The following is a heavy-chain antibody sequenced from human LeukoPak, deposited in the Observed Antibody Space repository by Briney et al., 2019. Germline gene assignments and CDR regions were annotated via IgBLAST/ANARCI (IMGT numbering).Heavy chain of an antibody. Sequence: GGSLRLSCAASGFTFSSYSMSWVRQAPGKGLEWVSSISSSSSYIYYADSVKGRFTISRDNAKNSLYLQMNSLRAEDTAVYYCANIVGATRVGRPNDYWGQGTLVIVSS. V-gene: IGHV3-21*04. J-gene: IGHJ4*02. CDR1: GFTFSSYS. CDR2: ISSSSSYI. CDR3: ANIVGATRVGRPNDY. D-gene: IGHD1-26*01.